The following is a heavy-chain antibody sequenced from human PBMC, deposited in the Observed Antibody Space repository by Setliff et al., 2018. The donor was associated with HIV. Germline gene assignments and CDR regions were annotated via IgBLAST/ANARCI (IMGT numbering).Heavy chain of an antibody. J-gene: IGHJ4*02. CDR1: GGSITSDGYF. D-gene: IGHD3-22*01. Sequence: SETLSLTCTVSGGSITSDGYFWTWIRQHPGKGLEWIGYMSYSGSTYYNPSLKSRVTISGDTSKNQFSLRLTSVTAADTAVFYCARAPFVGGAYYYWGSYYFDYWGPGTLVTVSS. CDR3: ARAPFVGGAYYYWGSYYFDY. V-gene: IGHV4-31*03. CDR2: MSYSGST.